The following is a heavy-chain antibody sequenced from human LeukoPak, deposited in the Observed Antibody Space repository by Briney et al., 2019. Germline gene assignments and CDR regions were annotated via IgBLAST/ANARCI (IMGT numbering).Heavy chain of an antibody. D-gene: IGHD3-3*01. Sequence: PGGSLRLSCAASGFTFSSYWMSWVRQAPGKGLEWVANIKQDGSEKYYVDSVKGRFTISRDNAKTSLYLQMNSLRAEDTAVYYCAREGSYDFWSGYLYYFDYWGQGTLVTVSS. CDR3: AREGSYDFWSGYLYYFDY. CDR1: GFTFSSYW. CDR2: IKQDGSEK. V-gene: IGHV3-7*01. J-gene: IGHJ4*02.